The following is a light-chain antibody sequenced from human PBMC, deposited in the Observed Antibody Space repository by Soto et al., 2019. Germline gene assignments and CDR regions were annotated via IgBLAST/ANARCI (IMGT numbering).Light chain of an antibody. CDR1: NSDVGGYNF. CDR2: EVC. CDR3: SSYAGSNIFV. Sequence: LTQPPSASGSPGQSVTISCTGTNSDVGGYNFVAWYQQHPGKAPKLMISEVCKRPSGVLDRFSGSNSGNTASLTVSGLQAEDEADYYCSSYAGSNIFVFGTGTKVTVL. J-gene: IGLJ1*01. V-gene: IGLV2-8*01.